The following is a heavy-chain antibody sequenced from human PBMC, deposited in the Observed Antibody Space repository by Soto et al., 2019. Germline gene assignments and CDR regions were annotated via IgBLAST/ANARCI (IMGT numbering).Heavy chain of an antibody. CDR3: ARSGGSRHYYYGMDV. CDR1: GGSISSYY. Sequence: SETLSLTCTVSGGSISSYYWSWIRQPPGKGLEWIGYIYYSGSTNYNPSLKSRVTISVDTSKNQFSLKLSSVTAADTAVYYCARSGGSRHYYYGMDVWGQGTTVTVSS. V-gene: IGHV4-59*01. J-gene: IGHJ6*02. CDR2: IYYSGST. D-gene: IGHD3-16*01.